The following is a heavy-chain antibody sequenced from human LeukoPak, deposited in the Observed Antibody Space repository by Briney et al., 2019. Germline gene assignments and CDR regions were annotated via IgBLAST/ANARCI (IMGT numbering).Heavy chain of an antibody. CDR1: GGSISSGSYY. V-gene: IGHV4-39*07. D-gene: IGHD2-2*01. CDR2: IYYSGTT. Sequence: SETLSLTCTVSGGSISSGSYYWVWIRQPPGKGLEWIGTIYYSGTTYYNPSLKSRVTISVDTSKNQFSLRLSSVTAADTAVYYCAREVDAAAAYNWFDPWGQGTLVTVSS. CDR3: AREVDAAAAYNWFDP. J-gene: IGHJ5*02.